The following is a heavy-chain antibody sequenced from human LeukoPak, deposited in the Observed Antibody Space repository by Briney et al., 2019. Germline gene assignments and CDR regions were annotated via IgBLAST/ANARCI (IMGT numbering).Heavy chain of an antibody. CDR2: INSDGSST. Sequence: PGGSLRLSCAASGFTFSSYWMHWVRQAPGKGLVWVSRINSDGSSTSYADSVKGRFTISRDNAKNTLYLQMNSLRAEDTAVYYCARDYLTYSSSWYVYYWGQGTLVTVSS. D-gene: IGHD6-13*01. V-gene: IGHV3-74*01. CDR1: GFTFSSYW. CDR3: ARDYLTYSSSWYVYY. J-gene: IGHJ4*02.